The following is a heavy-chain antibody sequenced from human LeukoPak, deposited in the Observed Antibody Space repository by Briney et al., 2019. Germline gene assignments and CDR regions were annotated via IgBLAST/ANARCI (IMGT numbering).Heavy chain of an antibody. CDR2: ISSSSRYI. V-gene: IGHV3-21*01. D-gene: IGHD3-10*01. Sequence: GGSLRLSCAASGFTFSSYSMNWVRQAPGKGLEWVSSISSSSRYIYYADSVKGRFTISRDNAKNSLYLQMNSLRAEGTAVYYCARDLVSGTMGYWGQGTLVTVSS. CDR3: ARDLVSGTMGY. J-gene: IGHJ4*02. CDR1: GFTFSSYS.